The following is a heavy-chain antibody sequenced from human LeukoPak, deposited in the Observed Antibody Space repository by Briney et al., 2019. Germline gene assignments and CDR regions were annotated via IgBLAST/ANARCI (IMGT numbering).Heavy chain of an antibody. J-gene: IGHJ6*02. Sequence: GGSLRLSCAASGFTFSSYSMNWVRQAPGKGLEWVANIKQDGSEKYYVDSVKGRFTISRDNAKNSLYLQMNSLRAEDTAVYYCARRHPLYDSSVNYYYGMDVWGQGTTVTVSS. V-gene: IGHV3-7*01. D-gene: IGHD3-22*01. CDR3: ARRHPLYDSSVNYYYGMDV. CDR1: GFTFSSYS. CDR2: IKQDGSEK.